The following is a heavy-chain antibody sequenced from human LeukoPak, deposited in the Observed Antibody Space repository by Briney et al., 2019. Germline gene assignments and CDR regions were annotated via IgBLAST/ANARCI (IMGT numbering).Heavy chain of an antibody. CDR1: GFTFSSYG. CDR2: IWYDGSNK. Sequence: GGSLRLSCAASGFTFSSYGMHWVRQAPGKGLEWVAVIWYDGSNKYYADSVKGRFTIFRDNSKNTLYLQMNSLRAEDMAVYYCAKDRSAYYYDSSGPKDYWGQGTLVTVSS. D-gene: IGHD3-22*01. V-gene: IGHV3-33*06. CDR3: AKDRSAYYYDSSGPKDY. J-gene: IGHJ4*02.